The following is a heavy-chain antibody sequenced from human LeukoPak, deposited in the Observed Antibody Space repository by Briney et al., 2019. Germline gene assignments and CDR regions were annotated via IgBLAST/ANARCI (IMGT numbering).Heavy chain of an antibody. J-gene: IGHJ4*02. CDR1: GFTFGDYA. Sequence: GGSLRLSCTASGFTFGDYAISWVRQAPGKGLEWVGFIRSKAYGGTTEYAASVKGRFTISRDDSESIAYLQMNSLKTEDTAVYYCTRDPYSSSPLFDYWGQGTLVTVSS. V-gene: IGHV3-49*04. CDR3: TRDPYSSSPLFDY. D-gene: IGHD6-6*01. CDR2: IRSKAYGGTT.